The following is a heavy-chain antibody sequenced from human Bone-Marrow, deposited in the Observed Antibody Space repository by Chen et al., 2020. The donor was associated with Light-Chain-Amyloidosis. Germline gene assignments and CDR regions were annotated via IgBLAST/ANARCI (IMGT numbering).Heavy chain of an antibody. CDR2: IYYSGAA. CDR3: SIRIAVPGANEET. D-gene: IGHD6-19*01. J-gene: IGHJ5*02. CDR1: DGSINSGDDY. Sequence: QPQLQESGPGLVKPSATLSITCTVADGSINSGDDYWGWLRQSPGKGLEWIGSIYYSGAAFYNPSLRSRVTISLDTSKNLLSLRLTSVTAADPAVYYCSIRIAVPGANEETWGQGTLVTVSS. V-gene: IGHV4-39*02.